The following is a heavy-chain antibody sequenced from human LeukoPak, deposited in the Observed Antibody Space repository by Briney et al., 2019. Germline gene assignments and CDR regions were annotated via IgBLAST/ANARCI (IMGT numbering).Heavy chain of an antibody. CDR3: ARVSDYVWGSYRYDGWFDP. J-gene: IGHJ5*02. CDR1: GYSISSGYY. Sequence: SETLSLTCTVSGYSISSGYYWGWIRQPPGKGLEWTGSIYHSGSTYYNPSLKSRVTISVDTSKNQFSLKLSSVTAADTAVYYCARVSDYVWGSYRYDGWFDPWGQGTLVTVSS. V-gene: IGHV4-38-2*02. CDR2: IYHSGST. D-gene: IGHD3-16*02.